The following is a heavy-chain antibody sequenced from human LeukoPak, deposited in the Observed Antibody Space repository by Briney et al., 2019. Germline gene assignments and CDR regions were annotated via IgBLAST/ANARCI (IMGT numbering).Heavy chain of an antibody. Sequence: GGSLRLSCAASGFTFSGFAMTWVRRTPGKGLEWVSGISGSGDNTLYADSVKGRFTISRDNSKNTLYLQMNTLRAEDTAMYYCKGMKGHPFPKFSMGVWGQGATVTVS. CDR3: KGMKGHPFPKFSMGV. CDR2: ISGSGDNT. CDR1: GFTFSGFA. J-gene: IGHJ6*01. V-gene: IGHV3-23*01. D-gene: IGHD2-21*01.